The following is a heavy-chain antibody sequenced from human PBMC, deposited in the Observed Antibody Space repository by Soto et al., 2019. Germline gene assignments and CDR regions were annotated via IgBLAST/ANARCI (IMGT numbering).Heavy chain of an antibody. D-gene: IGHD2-21*02. CDR2: INPKSGGK. CDR3: ARSRRSTAIQDDH. CDR1: GYTFTDYF. V-gene: IGHV1-2*02. J-gene: IGHJ4*02. Sequence: QVQLVQSGAEVKKPGASVKVSCKASGYTFTDYFIHWVRQAHGQGLEWMGWINPKSGGKNYATNYKGRVTMPRDTSTSTAYMELTWLRFDYTSVHYSARSRRSTAIQDDHWGQGTLVTVAS.